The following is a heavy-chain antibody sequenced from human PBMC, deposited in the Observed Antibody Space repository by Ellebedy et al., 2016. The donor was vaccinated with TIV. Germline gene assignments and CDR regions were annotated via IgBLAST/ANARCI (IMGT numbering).Heavy chain of an antibody. Sequence: GESLKISXAASGFTFSSYAMSWVRQAPGKGLEWVSAFSGSGGSTYYADSVKGRFTISRDNSKNTLYLEMNSLRAEDTAVYYCAKDWFGELYRIGDYWGQGTLVTVSS. CDR1: GFTFSSYA. CDR3: AKDWFGELYRIGDY. D-gene: IGHD3-10*01. V-gene: IGHV3-23*01. J-gene: IGHJ4*02. CDR2: FSGSGGST.